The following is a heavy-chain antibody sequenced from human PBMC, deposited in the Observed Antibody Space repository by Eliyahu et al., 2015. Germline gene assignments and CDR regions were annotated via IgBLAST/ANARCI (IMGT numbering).Heavy chain of an antibody. J-gene: IGHJ6*02. CDR1: GFXVXSXY. Sequence: EVQLVESGGGLIQPGGSLXLSCXASGFXVXSXYXXWVRQAPGKGLEWVSVIYSGGSTYYADSVKGRFTISRDNSKNTLYLQMNSLRAEDTAVYYCARDLRTPRYKYYYGMDVWGQGTTVTVSS. V-gene: IGHV3-53*01. D-gene: IGHD5-24*01. CDR3: ARDLRTPRYKYYYGMDV. CDR2: IYSGGST.